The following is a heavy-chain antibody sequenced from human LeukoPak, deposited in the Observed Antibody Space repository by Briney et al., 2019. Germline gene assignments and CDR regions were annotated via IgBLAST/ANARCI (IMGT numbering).Heavy chain of an antibody. CDR1: GFTVSSNY. Sequence: PGGSLRLSCAASGFTVSSNYMSWVRQAPGKGLEWVSVIYSGGGTDYADSVKGRFTISRDDSKNTLYLQMNSLRAEDTAVYYCARDVGVTAIHNAFDIWGQGTMVTVSS. CDR2: IYSGGGT. J-gene: IGHJ3*02. D-gene: IGHD2-21*02. CDR3: ARDVGVTAIHNAFDI. V-gene: IGHV3-66*02.